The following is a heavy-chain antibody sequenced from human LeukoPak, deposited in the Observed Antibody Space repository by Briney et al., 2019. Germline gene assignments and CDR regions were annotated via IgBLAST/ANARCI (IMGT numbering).Heavy chain of an antibody. D-gene: IGHD3-10*01. CDR3: AKDGSGSYPNWFDP. CDR1: GFTFSSYE. V-gene: IGHV3-48*03. CDR2: ISSSGSTI. Sequence: GGSLRLSCAASGFTFSSYEMNWVRQAPGKGLEWVSYISSSGSTIYYADSVKGRFTISRDNAKNSLYLQMNSLRAEDTAVYYCAKDGSGSYPNWFDPWGLGTLVTVSA. J-gene: IGHJ5*02.